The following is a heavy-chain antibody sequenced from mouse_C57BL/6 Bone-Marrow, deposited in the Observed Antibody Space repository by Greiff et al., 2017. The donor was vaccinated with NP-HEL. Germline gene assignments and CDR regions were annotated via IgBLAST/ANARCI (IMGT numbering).Heavy chain of an antibody. CDR2: IRSKSSNYAT. CDR1: GFTFNTYA. J-gene: IGHJ1*03. D-gene: IGHD1-1*01. V-gene: IGHV10-3*01. Sequence: EVQRVESGGGLVQPKGSLKLSCAASGFTFNTYAMHWVRQAPGKGLEWVARIRSKSSNYATYYADSVKDRFTISRDDSQSMLYLQMNNLKTEDTAMYYCVRSYYYGSSYWYFDVWGTGTTVTVSS. CDR3: VRSYYYGSSYWYFDV.